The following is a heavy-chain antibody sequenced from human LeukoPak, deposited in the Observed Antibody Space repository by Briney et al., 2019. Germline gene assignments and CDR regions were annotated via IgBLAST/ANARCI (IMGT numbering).Heavy chain of an antibody. J-gene: IGHJ6*02. CDR1: GYTFTSYG. Sequence: VASVKVSCKASGYTFTSYGISWVRQAPGQGLECMGWISAYNGNTNYAQKLQGRVTMTTDTSTSTAYMELRSLRSDDTAVYYCAREGRTMVRGVDYYYYGMDVWGQGTTVTVSS. D-gene: IGHD3-10*01. CDR3: AREGRTMVRGVDYYYYGMDV. CDR2: ISAYNGNT. V-gene: IGHV1-18*01.